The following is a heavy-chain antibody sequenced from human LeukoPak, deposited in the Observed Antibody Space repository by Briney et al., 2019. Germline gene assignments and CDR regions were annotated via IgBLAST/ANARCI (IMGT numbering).Heavy chain of an antibody. CDR2: INPSGGST. J-gene: IGHJ4*02. CDR3: ATSVVVVAATGYSYGPFDY. Sequence: ASVKVSCKASGYTFTSYYMHWVRQAPGQGLEWMGIINPSGGSTSCAQKFQGRVTMTRDTSTSTVYMELSSLRSEDTAVYYCATSVVVVAATGYSYGPFDYWGQGTLVTVSS. D-gene: IGHD2-15*01. V-gene: IGHV1-46*01. CDR1: GYTFTSYY.